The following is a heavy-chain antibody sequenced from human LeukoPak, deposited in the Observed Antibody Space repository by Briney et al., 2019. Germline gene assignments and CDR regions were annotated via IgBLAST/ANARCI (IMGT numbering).Heavy chain of an antibody. CDR1: GGSISSSSYY. D-gene: IGHD4-17*01. J-gene: IGHJ6*02. CDR2: IDYSGST. Sequence: PSETLSLTCTVSGGSISSSSYYWGWIRQPPGKGLEWIGYIDYSGSTNYTPSLKSRVTISVDTSKNQFSLKLSSVTAADTALYYCAREAWVSGDSKYRYYGIDVWGQGTTVTVSS. CDR3: AREAWVSGDSKYRYYGIDV. V-gene: IGHV4-61*01.